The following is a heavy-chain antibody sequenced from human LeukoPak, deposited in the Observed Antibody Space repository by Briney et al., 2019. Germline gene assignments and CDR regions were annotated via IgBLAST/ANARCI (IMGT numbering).Heavy chain of an antibody. J-gene: IGHJ5*02. CDR2: IYYSGST. Sequence: PSETLSLTCTVSGGSISSYYWSWIRQPPGKGPEWIGYIYYSGSTNYNPSLKSRVTISVDTSKNQFSLKLSSVTAADTAVYYCARGYGGSRYSGFDPWGQGTLVTVSS. V-gene: IGHV4-59*01. D-gene: IGHD2-15*01. CDR3: ARGYGGSRYSGFDP. CDR1: GGSISSYY.